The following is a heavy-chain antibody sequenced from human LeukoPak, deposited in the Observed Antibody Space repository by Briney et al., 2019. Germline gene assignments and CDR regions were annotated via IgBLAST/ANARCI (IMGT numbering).Heavy chain of an antibody. Sequence: GGSLRLSCAASGFTFSSYTMNWVRQAPGKGLEWVSSISSSSIYIYYADSVRGRFTISRDNAKNSLYLQMNSLKTEDTAVYYCTSNYCSGGSCFYYWGQGTLVTVSS. CDR1: GFTFSSYT. D-gene: IGHD2-15*01. CDR3: TSNYCSGGSCFYY. V-gene: IGHV3-21*04. J-gene: IGHJ4*02. CDR2: ISSSSIYI.